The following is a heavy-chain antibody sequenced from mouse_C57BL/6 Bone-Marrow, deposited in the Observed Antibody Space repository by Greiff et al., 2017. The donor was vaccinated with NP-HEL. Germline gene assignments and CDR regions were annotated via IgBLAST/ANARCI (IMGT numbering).Heavy chain of an antibody. CDR1: GYSITSGYY. Sequence: EVQVVESGPGLVKPSQSLSLTCSVTGYSITSGYYWNWIRQFPGNKLEWMGYISYDGSNNYNPSLKNRISITRDTSKNQFFLKLNSVTTEDTATYYCARGVYGSNYWGQGTLVTVSA. D-gene: IGHD1-1*01. J-gene: IGHJ3*01. CDR2: ISYDGSN. V-gene: IGHV3-6*01. CDR3: ARGVYGSNY.